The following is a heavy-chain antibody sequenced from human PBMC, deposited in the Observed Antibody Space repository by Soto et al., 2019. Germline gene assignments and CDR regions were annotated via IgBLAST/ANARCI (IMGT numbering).Heavy chain of an antibody. J-gene: IGHJ6*02. CDR3: TANYFDSSAYWGDYFGIDV. CDR2: ITSKTFGGTT. Sequence: GGSLRLSCTTSGFTFGDYAMSWVRQAPGKGLEWVGFITSKTFGGTTEYAASVKGRFTISRDDSKSIAYLQMNSLKTEDTAVYYCTANYFDSSAYWGDYFGIDVWGQGTTVTVSS. D-gene: IGHD3-22*01. CDR1: GFTFGDYA. V-gene: IGHV3-49*04.